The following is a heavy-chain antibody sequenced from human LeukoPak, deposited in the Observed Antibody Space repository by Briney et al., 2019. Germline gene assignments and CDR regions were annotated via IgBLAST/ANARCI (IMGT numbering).Heavy chain of an antibody. J-gene: IGHJ5*02. CDR2: ISAYNGNT. CDR1: GYTFTSYG. CDR3: ARDNSVEDTAWWFDP. D-gene: IGHD4-23*01. Sequence: ASVKVSCKASGYTFTSYGIGWVRQAPGQGLEWMGWISAYNGNTNYAQKLQGRVTMTTDTSTSTAYMELRSLRSDDTAVYYCARDNSVEDTAWWFDPWGQGTLVTVSS. V-gene: IGHV1-18*01.